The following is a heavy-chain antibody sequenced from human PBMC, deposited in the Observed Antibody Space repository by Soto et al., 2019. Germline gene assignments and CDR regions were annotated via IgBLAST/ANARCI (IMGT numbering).Heavy chain of an antibody. CDR1: GYTFTSYE. CDR2: MNPNSGDT. V-gene: IGHV1-8*01. Sequence: VQLVQSGAEVKKPGASVKVSCKASGYTFTSYEINWVRQATGQGLEWMGWMNPNSGDTGYAQKFQGRVTMTRNTSISTAYIELSSLRSEDTAVYYCARGELLWFGELLRWGQGTLVTVSS. J-gene: IGHJ4*02. CDR3: ARGELLWFGELLR. D-gene: IGHD3-10*01.